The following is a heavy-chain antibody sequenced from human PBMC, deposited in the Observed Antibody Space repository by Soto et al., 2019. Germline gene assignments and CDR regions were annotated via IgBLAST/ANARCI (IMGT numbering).Heavy chain of an antibody. CDR2: ISSSGSTI. J-gene: IGHJ4*02. V-gene: IGHV3-11*01. D-gene: IGHD4-17*01. Sequence: QVQLVVSGGGLVKRGGSLRLSGAASGFTFSDYYMSWIRQAPGKGLEWVSYISSSGSTIYYAVSVKGQFTISRDNAKTTLYLQKNSLRAEYTAVYYCARASLVYYGDCVDRQGRLDYWGQGTLATVSS. CDR3: ARASLVYYGDCVDRQGRLDY. CDR1: GFTFSDYY.